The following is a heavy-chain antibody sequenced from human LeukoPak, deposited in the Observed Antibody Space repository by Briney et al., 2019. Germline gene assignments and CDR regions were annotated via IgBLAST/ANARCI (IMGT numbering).Heavy chain of an antibody. CDR2: IIPIFGTA. V-gene: IGHV1-69*05. J-gene: IGHJ4*02. CDR1: GGTFSSYA. Sequence: GASVKVSCEASGGTFSSYAISWVRQAPGQGLEWMGGIIPIFGTANYAQKFQGRVTITTDESTSTASMELSSLRSEDTAVYYCARVYCSGGSCYDGRFDYWGQGTLVTVSS. D-gene: IGHD2-15*01. CDR3: ARVYCSGGSCYDGRFDY.